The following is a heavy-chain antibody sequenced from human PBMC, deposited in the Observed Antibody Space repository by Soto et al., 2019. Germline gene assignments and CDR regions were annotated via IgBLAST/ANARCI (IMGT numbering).Heavy chain of an antibody. CDR2: LYFSGGA. Sequence: HTGTGLGHLGSLYFSGGAKYAPASKTRSTISLDTSKNQLSLKLSSVTAADTAVYYCARHIASQACSGGNCYGPFDYWGQGSLVAVSS. V-gene: IGHV4-61*07. D-gene: IGHD2-15*01. CDR3: ARHIASQACSGGNCYGPFDY. J-gene: IGHJ4*02.